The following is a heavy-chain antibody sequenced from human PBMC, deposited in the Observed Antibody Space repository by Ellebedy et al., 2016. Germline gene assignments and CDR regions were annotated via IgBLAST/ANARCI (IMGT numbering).Heavy chain of an antibody. CDR1: GFTFSNAW. Sequence: GGSLRLSCAASGFTFSNAWMNWVRQAPGKGLEWVGRIKSKTDGGAADYAAPVKGRFTISRDDSKNTLYLQMNSLKTEDAAVYFCTTVYRYNYDSVWGQGTLVTVSS. D-gene: IGHD5-18*01. CDR3: TTVYRYNYDSV. V-gene: IGHV3-15*01. J-gene: IGHJ4*02. CDR2: IKSKTDGGAA.